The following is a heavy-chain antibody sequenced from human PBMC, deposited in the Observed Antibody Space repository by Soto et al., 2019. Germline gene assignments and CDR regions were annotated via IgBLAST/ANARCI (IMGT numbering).Heavy chain of an antibody. CDR2: ISSNGGST. CDR1: GFTFSSYA. J-gene: IGHJ6*01. Sequence: GGSLRLSCASSGFTFSSYAMHLVRQAPGKGLEYVSAISSNGGSTYYADSVKGRFTISRDNSKNTLYLQMSSLRAEDTAVYYCVKEGDYSNYNYYYYSGMEVRGHGTTVTVSS. V-gene: IGHV3-64D*08. CDR3: VKEGDYSNYNYYYYSGMEV. D-gene: IGHD4-4*01.